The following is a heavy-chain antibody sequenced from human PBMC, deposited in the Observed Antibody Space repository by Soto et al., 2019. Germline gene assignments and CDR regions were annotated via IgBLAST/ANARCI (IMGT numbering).Heavy chain of an antibody. CDR1: GFTFSSYG. CDR3: ARDRYSSSWYVGAFDY. D-gene: IGHD6-13*01. J-gene: IGHJ4*02. CDR2: ISYDGSNK. Sequence: GGSLRLSCAASGFTFSSYGMHWVRQAPGKGLEWVAVISYDGSNKYYADSVKDRVTITRDTSASTVYMELSSLRSEDTAVYYCARDRYSSSWYVGAFDYWGQGTLVTVSS. V-gene: IGHV3-30*03.